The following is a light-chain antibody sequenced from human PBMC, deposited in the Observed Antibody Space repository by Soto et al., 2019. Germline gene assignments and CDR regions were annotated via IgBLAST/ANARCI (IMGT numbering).Light chain of an antibody. CDR1: NSDVGSFNL. CDR3: SSYAGNSPLWV. J-gene: IGLJ3*02. Sequence: QSALTQPASVSGSPGQSITISCTGTNSDVGSFNLVSWYQHHPGKAPELILYEVSQRPSGVSSRFSDSKSGNTASLTISGLQAEDEADYYCSSYAGNSPLWVFGGGTKLTVL. CDR2: EVS. V-gene: IGLV2-23*02.